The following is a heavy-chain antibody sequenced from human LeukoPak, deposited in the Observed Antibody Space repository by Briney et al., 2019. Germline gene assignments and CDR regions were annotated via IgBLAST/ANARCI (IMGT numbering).Heavy chain of an antibody. Sequence: QPGGSLRLSCAASGFTFSSYGMHWVRQAPGKGLEWVAFIRYDGSNKYYADSVKGRFTISRDNSKNTLYLQMNSLRAEDTAVYYCAKDRSSSGWYASFFDYWGQGTLVTVSS. D-gene: IGHD6-19*01. V-gene: IGHV3-30*02. CDR2: IRYDGSNK. CDR1: GFTFSSYG. CDR3: AKDRSSSGWYASFFDY. J-gene: IGHJ4*02.